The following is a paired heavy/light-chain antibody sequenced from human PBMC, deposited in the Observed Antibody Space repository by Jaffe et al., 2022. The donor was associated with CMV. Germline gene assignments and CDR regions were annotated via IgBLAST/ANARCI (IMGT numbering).Heavy chain of an antibody. V-gene: IGHV4-39*01. CDR1: GGSIAGSPYS. D-gene: IGHD3-10*01. CDR3: ARRIRIAGYYGSESLTYFDF. Sequence: QLQLQESGPGLVKPSETLSLTCTVSGGSIAGSPYSWGWIRQAPTKGLDIIGNIYHSGNTYYNPSLQSRLTISVDTSKNQFSLMVSSVTAADTAVYYCARRIRIAGYYGSESLTYFDFWGQGILVTVSS. J-gene: IGHJ4*02. CDR2: IYHSGNT.
Light chain of an antibody. CDR2: GAS. V-gene: IGKV3-15*01. J-gene: IGKJ1*01. CDR1: QSVNSN. CDR3: QQYDSWPGT. Sequence: EIVMTQSPAILSVSPGERATLSCRASQSVNSNFAWYQQKPGQAPRLLIYGASTRDTGIPARFSGSGSGTEFTLTISSLQSEDFAVYYCQQYDSWPGTFGQGTKVEIK.